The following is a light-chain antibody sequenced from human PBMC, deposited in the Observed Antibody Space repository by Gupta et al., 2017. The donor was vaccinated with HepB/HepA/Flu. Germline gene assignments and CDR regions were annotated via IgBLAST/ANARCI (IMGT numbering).Light chain of an antibody. CDR1: SSNIGAGYD. Sequence: QSILTLPPSVSGAPGQTVTISCIGSSSNIGAGYDLHGYQHFPGTAPKLLVYGAHNRPSGFADRFSGSKSGTAATLAITGLQAEDEADYYCQSYDNNLISWVFGGGTKLTVL. J-gene: IGLJ3*02. V-gene: IGLV1-40*01. CDR2: GAH. CDR3: QSYDNNLISWV.